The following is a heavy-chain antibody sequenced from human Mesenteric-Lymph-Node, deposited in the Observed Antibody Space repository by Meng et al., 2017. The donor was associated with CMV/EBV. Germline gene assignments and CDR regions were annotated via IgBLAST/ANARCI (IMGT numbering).Heavy chain of an antibody. Sequence: GGSLRLSCAASGFTFNNAWMSWVRQAPGRGLEWVSAISGSGITTYYSDSVKGRFTVSRDNSMNTLHLQMNSLTAEDTAVYYCAKRVDTTMVRYYFDYWGQGTLVTVSS. D-gene: IGHD5-18*01. J-gene: IGHJ4*02. V-gene: IGHV3-23*01. CDR2: ISGSGITT. CDR1: GFTFNNAW. CDR3: AKRVDTTMVRYYFDY.